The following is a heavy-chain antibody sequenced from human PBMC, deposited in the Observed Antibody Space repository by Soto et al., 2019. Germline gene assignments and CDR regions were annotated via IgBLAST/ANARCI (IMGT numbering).Heavy chain of an antibody. J-gene: IGHJ4*02. Sequence: GGSLRLSCAASGFTFSDYYMSWIRQAPGKGLEWVSYISSSSHTNYADSVKGRFTISRDNAKNSLYLQMNSLRAEDTAVYYCARESSRGYSGYVNFDYWGQGTLVTVSS. CDR3: ARESSRGYSGYVNFDY. CDR2: ISSSSHT. V-gene: IGHV3-11*06. D-gene: IGHD5-12*01. CDR1: GFTFSDYY.